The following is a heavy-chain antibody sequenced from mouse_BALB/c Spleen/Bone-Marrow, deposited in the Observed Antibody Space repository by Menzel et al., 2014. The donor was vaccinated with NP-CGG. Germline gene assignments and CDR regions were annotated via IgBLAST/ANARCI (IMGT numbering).Heavy chain of an antibody. Sequence: DVKLQESGTVLTRPGASVKMSCKASGYSFTSYWMHWVKQRPGQGLEWIGAIXPGNSDTTYNQKFKGKAKLTAVTSASTAYMELSSLTNEDSAVYYCTRNWDWYFDVWGAGTTVTVSS. CDR1: GYSFTSYW. J-gene: IGHJ1*01. V-gene: IGHV1-5*01. D-gene: IGHD4-1*01. CDR2: IXPGNSDT. CDR3: TRNWDWYFDV.